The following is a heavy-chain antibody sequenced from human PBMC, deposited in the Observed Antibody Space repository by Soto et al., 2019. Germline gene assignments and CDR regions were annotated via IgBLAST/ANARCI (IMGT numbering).Heavy chain of an antibody. CDR1: GYSFTDYH. D-gene: IGHD2-8*01. J-gene: IGHJ6*02. Sequence: ASVKVSCKASGYSFTDYHIHWVRQAPGQGLEWLGRINPKSGGTSTAQKFQGWVTMTTDTSISTASMGLTRLTSDDTAIYYCARGDSTDCSNGVCSFFYNHDMDVWGQGTTVTVSS. V-gene: IGHV1-2*04. CDR2: INPKSGGT. CDR3: ARGDSTDCSNGVCSFFYNHDMDV.